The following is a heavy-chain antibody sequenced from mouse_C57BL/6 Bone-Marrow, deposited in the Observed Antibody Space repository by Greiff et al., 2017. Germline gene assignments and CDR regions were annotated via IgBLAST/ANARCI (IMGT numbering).Heavy chain of an antibody. CDR1: GFSFNTYA. J-gene: IGHJ3*01. V-gene: IGHV10-1*01. CDR2: IRSKSNNYAT. CDR3: VRDPAWFAY. Sequence: EVKLEESGGGLVQPKGSLKLSCAASGFSFNTYAMNWVRQAPGKGLEWVARIRSKSNNYATYYADSVKDRFTISRDDSESMLYLQMNNLKTEDTAMYYCVRDPAWFAYWGQGTLVTVSA.